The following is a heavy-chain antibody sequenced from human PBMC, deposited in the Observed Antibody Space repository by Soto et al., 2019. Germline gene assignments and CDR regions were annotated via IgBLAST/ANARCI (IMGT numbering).Heavy chain of an antibody. Sequence: SETLSLTCTVSGRSISSVNYYWSWIRQPPGKGLEWIGYIYYSGSTNYNPSLKSRVTISVDTSKNQFSLKLSSVTAADTAVYYCARYMTTVTTSWFDPWGQGTLVTVSS. J-gene: IGHJ5*02. CDR1: GRSISSVNYY. CDR3: ARYMTTVTTSWFDP. D-gene: IGHD4-17*01. V-gene: IGHV4-61*01. CDR2: IYYSGST.